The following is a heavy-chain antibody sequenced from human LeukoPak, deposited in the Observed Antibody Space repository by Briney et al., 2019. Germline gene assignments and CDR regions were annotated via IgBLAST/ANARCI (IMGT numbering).Heavy chain of an antibody. CDR1: GFTFSSYA. D-gene: IGHD3-10*01. CDR2: IRYDGSNK. CDR3: AKVLRMVRGVMRYYYYYMDV. V-gene: IGHV3-30*02. Sequence: GGSLRLSCAASGFTFSSYAMSWVRQAPGKGLEWVAFIRYDGSNKYYADSVKGRFTISRDNSKNTLYLQMNSLRAEDTAVYYCAKVLRMVRGVMRYYYYYMDVWGKGTTVTVSS. J-gene: IGHJ6*03.